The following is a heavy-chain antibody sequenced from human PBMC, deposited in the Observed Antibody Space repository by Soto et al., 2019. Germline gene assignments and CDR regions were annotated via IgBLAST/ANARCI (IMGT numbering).Heavy chain of an antibody. CDR2: INAGNGDT. Sequence: ASVKVSCKASGYAFTTYAIHWVRQAPGQRLEWLGWINAGNGDTKYSQKFQGRVTITRDKSASTAYMELSSLRSEDTAVYYCARDLGVVGIDYWGQGTRVTVSS. CDR3: ARDLGVVGIDY. J-gene: IGHJ4*02. D-gene: IGHD3-22*01. CDR1: GYAFTTYA. V-gene: IGHV1-3*01.